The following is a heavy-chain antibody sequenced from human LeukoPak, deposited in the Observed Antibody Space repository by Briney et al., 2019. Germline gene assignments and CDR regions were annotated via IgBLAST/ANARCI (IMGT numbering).Heavy chain of an antibody. Sequence: SETLSLTCSVSGGSLSSDNYYWNWIRQPAGKGLEWIGRVYTTGSTNYNPSLKSRVTISVDTSKNQFSLKVSSVTAADTAVYYCARRRGPLREVGRIVGAYYYFDYWGQGTLVTVSS. CDR2: VYTTGST. CDR1: GGSLSSDNYY. D-gene: IGHD1-26*01. J-gene: IGHJ4*02. CDR3: ARRRGPLREVGRIVGAYYYFDY. V-gene: IGHV4-61*02.